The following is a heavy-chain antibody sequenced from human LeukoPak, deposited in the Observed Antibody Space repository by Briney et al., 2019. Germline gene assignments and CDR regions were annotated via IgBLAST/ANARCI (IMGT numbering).Heavy chain of an antibody. CDR2: IYTSGNT. J-gene: IGHJ3*02. CDR1: GGSISSYY. V-gene: IGHV4-4*07. Sequence: SETLSLTCTVSGGSISSYYWSWIRQPAGKGLEWIGRIYTSGNTNYNPSLKSRVTMSVDTSKNQFPLMLRSVTAADTAVYYCARDGFGVAVAEPDAFDIWGQGTMVTVSS. D-gene: IGHD6-19*01. CDR3: ARDGFGVAVAEPDAFDI.